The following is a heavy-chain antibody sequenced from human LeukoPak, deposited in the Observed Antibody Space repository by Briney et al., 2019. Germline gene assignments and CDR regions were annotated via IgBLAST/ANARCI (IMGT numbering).Heavy chain of an antibody. CDR2: IYYSGST. CDR1: GDSISSGADY. D-gene: IGHD2-2*01. V-gene: IGHV4-31*03. J-gene: IGHJ4*02. Sequence: SQTLSLTCTVSGDSISSGADYWSWIRQHPGKGLEWIGYIYYSGSTYYNPSLKSRATISLDTSQNQLSLKLSSVTAADTAVYYCARVLRVAAMPYYFDYWGQGTLVTVSS. CDR3: ARVLRVAAMPYYFDY.